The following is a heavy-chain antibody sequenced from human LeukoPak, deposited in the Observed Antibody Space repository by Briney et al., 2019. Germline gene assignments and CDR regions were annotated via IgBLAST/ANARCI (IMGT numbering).Heavy chain of an antibody. J-gene: IGHJ4*02. V-gene: IGHV1-8*01. CDR2: MNPNSGNT. CDR3: ARGRRSITIFGVAKTKDKYYFDY. Sequence: ASVKVSCKASGYTFTSYDINWVRQATGQGLEWMGWMNPNSGNTGYAQKFQGRVTMTRNTFISTAYMELSSLRSEDTAVYYCARGRRSITIFGVAKTKDKYYFDYWGQGTLVTVSS. D-gene: IGHD3-3*01. CDR1: GYTFTSYD.